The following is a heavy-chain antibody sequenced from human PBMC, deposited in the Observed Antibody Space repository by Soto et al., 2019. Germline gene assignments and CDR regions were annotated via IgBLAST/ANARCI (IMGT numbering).Heavy chain of an antibody. CDR1: GFTFDDYG. J-gene: IGHJ5*02. CDR3: ERDLFYGDLSNWFDP. CDR2: INWNGGST. V-gene: IGHV3-20*04. Sequence: PGGSLRLSCAASGFTFDDYGMSWVRQAPGKGLEWVSGINWNGGSTGYADSVKGRFTISRDNAKTSLYLQMNSLRAEDTALYYCERDLFYGDLSNWFDPWGQGTLVTVSS. D-gene: IGHD4-17*01.